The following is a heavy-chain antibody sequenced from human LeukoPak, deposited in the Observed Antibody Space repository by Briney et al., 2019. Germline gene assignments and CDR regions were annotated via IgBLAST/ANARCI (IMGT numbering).Heavy chain of an antibody. CDR3: AREGGPYRPLDY. Sequence: PSQTLSLTCTVSGGSISGGAYYWSWIRQHPGKGLEWIAYIFYSGNTYYNPSLESRVAISVDTSKNQFSLKLSSVTAADTAVYYCAREGGPYRPLDYSGQGTLVTVSS. CDR1: GGSISGGAYY. V-gene: IGHV4-31*03. CDR2: IFYSGNT. J-gene: IGHJ4*02.